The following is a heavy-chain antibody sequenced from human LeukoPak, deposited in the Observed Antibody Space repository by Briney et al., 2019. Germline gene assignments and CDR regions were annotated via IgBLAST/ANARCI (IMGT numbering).Heavy chain of an antibody. CDR2: IYTSGST. CDR3: ARDHRITMADY. V-gene: IGHV4-61*02. CDR1: GGSISSGSYY. Sequence: TLSLTCIVSGGSISSGSYYWSWIRQPAGKGLEWIGRIYTSGSTNYNPSLKSRVTISVDTSKNQSSLKLSSVTAADTAVYYCARDHRITMADYWGQGTLVTVSS. D-gene: IGHD3-10*01. J-gene: IGHJ4*02.